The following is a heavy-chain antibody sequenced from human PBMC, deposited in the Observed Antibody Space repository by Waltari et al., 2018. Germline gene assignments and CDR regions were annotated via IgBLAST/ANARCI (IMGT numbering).Heavy chain of an antibody. Sequence: EVQLVESGGGLVQPGRCVRLSCAASGFTFDNYAMHWVRQAPGKGLEWVSGISWNSGSIGYADSVKGRFTISRDNAKNSLYLQMNSLRAEDMALYYCAKDMRYDYASGIDYWGQGTLVTVSS. CDR3: AKDMRYDYASGIDY. V-gene: IGHV3-9*03. D-gene: IGHD3-16*01. CDR2: ISWNSGSI. CDR1: GFTFDNYA. J-gene: IGHJ4*02.